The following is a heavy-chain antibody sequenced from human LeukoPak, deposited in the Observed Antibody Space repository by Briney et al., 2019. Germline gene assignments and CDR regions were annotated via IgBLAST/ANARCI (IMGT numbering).Heavy chain of an antibody. J-gene: IGHJ4*02. CDR1: GFTFDDYG. Sequence: PGGSLRLSCAASGFTFDDYGMSWVRHAPGKGLEWVSGINWNGGSTGYADSVKGRFTISRDNAKNSLYLQMNSLRAEDTALYYCARGLRFLEWFSGFDYWGQGTLVTVSS. D-gene: IGHD3-3*01. V-gene: IGHV3-20*04. CDR3: ARGLRFLEWFSGFDY. CDR2: INWNGGST.